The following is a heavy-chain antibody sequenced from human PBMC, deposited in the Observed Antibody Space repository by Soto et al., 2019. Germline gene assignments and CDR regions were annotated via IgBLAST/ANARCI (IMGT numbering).Heavy chain of an antibody. CDR3: AKLSCTSSTCYFPGWFDP. D-gene: IGHD2-2*01. CDR2: VYYSGSP. CDR1: GDSISGGASF. V-gene: IGHV4-31*03. J-gene: IGHJ5*02. Sequence: SETLSLTCTVSGDSISGGASFWSWIRQPPGKGLEWIANVYYSGSPYYNPSLKSRLTISVDTTKNQFSLQLKSMTAADTAVYYCAKLSCTSSTCYFPGWFDPWGQGTLVTVSS.